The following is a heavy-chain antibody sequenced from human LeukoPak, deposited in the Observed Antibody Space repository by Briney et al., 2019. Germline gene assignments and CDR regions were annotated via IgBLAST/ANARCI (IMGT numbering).Heavy chain of an antibody. Sequence: GGSLRLSCAASGMTFTNAWMSWVRQAPGKGLEWVGRIKSKTDGGTTDYAAPVKGRFTISRDDSKNTLYLQMNSLKTEDTAVYYCTTFGGSYGERDYWGQGTLVTVSS. CDR2: IKSKTDGGTT. CDR3: TTFGGSYGERDY. J-gene: IGHJ4*02. D-gene: IGHD1-26*01. CDR1: GMTFTNAW. V-gene: IGHV3-15*01.